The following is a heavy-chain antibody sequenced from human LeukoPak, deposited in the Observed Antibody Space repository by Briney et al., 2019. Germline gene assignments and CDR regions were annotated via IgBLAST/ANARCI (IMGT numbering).Heavy chain of an antibody. CDR3: ARDPYYDSSTYWYFDL. D-gene: IGHD3-22*01. V-gene: IGHV4-61*02. Sequence: PSETLSLTCTVSGGSISSGSYYWSWIRQPAGKGLEWIGRIYTSGSTNYNPSLKSRVTISVDTSKNQFSLKLSSVTAADTAVYYCARDPYYDSSTYWYFDLWGRGTLVTVSS. CDR1: GGSISSGSYY. J-gene: IGHJ2*01. CDR2: IYTSGST.